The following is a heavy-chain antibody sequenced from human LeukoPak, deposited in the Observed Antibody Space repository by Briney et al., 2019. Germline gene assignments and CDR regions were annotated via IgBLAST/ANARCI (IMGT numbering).Heavy chain of an antibody. Sequence: ASVKVSCKASGYTFTTYYMHWVRQAPGQGLEWMGWINPNSGGTNYAQKFQGRVTMTRDTSISTAYMGLSRLRSDDTAVYYCARRIVVVPAANNPYGMDVWGQGTTVTVSS. CDR1: GYTFTTYY. V-gene: IGHV1-2*02. D-gene: IGHD2-2*01. CDR2: INPNSGGT. J-gene: IGHJ6*02. CDR3: ARRIVVVPAANNPYGMDV.